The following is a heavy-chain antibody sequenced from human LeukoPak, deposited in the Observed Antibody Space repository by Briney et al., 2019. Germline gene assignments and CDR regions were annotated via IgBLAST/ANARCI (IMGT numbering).Heavy chain of an antibody. Sequence: SETLSLTCTVSGGSISSYYWSWIRQPPGKGLEWIGYIYYSGSTNYNPSLKSRVTISVDTSKNQFSLKLSSVTAADTAVYYCAGADPASDYSRLRRPFDYWGQGTLVTVSS. CDR2: IYYSGST. CDR3: AGADPASDYSRLRRPFDY. J-gene: IGHJ4*02. CDR1: GGSISSYY. D-gene: IGHD6-13*01. V-gene: IGHV4-59*01.